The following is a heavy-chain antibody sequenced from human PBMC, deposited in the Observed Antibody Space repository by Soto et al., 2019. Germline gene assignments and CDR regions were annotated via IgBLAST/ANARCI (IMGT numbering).Heavy chain of an antibody. CDR3: ARLTSSYVSLYFFDF. CDR1: GFTFSNYA. J-gene: IGHJ4*02. CDR2: ISDRGGST. D-gene: IGHD5-18*01. Sequence: GGSLRLSCAASGFTFSNYAVSWVRQSPGRGLEWVASISDRGGSTKYADSVNGRFTISRDNSRNTLFLQMDNLRAEDTAVYYCARLTSSYVSLYFFDFWGQGTLVTVSS. V-gene: IGHV3-23*01.